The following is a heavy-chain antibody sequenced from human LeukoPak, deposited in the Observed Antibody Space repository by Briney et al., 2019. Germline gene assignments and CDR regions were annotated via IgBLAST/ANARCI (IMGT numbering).Heavy chain of an antibody. CDR1: DDSVNSYY. CDR2: IYYSGST. CDR3: ARGNRVVRGSNYFDY. J-gene: IGHJ4*02. D-gene: IGHD3-10*01. V-gene: IGHV4-59*02. Sequence: SETLSLTCTVSDDSVNSYYWTWIRQPPGKGLEWIGYIYYSGSTNYNPSLKSRVTISTDTSRKQFSLKLSSVTAADTAVYYCARGNRVVRGSNYFDYWGQGTRVTVSS.